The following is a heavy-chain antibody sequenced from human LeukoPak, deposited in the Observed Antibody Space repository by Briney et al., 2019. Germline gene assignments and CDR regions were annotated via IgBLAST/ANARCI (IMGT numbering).Heavy chain of an antibody. J-gene: IGHJ4*02. CDR2: ISSSSGHI. Sequence: GGSLRLSCAASGFTVSSNYMSWVRQAPGKGLEWVSSISSSSGHIYYADSIKGRFTISRDNAKNSLYLQMDSLRAEDMAVYYCAGGSSTSSYYFDYWGQGTLVTVSS. V-gene: IGHV3-21*01. CDR1: GFTVSSNY. CDR3: AGGSSTSSYYFDY. D-gene: IGHD2-2*01.